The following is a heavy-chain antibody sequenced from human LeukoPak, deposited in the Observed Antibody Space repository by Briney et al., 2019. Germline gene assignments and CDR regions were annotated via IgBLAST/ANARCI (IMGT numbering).Heavy chain of an antibody. D-gene: IGHD3-3*01. J-gene: IGHJ4*02. Sequence: ASVKVSCKASGYTFTGYYMHWVRQAPGQGLERMGWINPNSGGTNYAQKFQGRVTMTRDTSISTAYMELSRLRSDDTAVYYCARSLVVPTYYDFWSGGRLDYWGQGTLVTVSS. CDR1: GYTFTGYY. CDR3: ARSLVVPTYYDFWSGGRLDY. V-gene: IGHV1-2*02. CDR2: INPNSGGT.